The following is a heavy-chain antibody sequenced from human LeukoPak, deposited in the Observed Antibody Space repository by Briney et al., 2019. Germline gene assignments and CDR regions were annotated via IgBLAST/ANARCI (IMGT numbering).Heavy chain of an antibody. Sequence: PGGSLRLSCAASGFTFSSYGMNWVRQAPGKGLEWVSSISSSSSYIYYADSVKGRFTISRDNAKNSLYLQMNSLRAEDTAVYYCARRSNSLRYCSSTSCYGGPYYCYYMDVWGKGTTVTISS. D-gene: IGHD2-2*01. V-gene: IGHV3-21*01. CDR1: GFTFSSYG. CDR3: ARRSNSLRYCSSTSCYGGPYYCYYMDV. J-gene: IGHJ6*03. CDR2: ISSSSSYI.